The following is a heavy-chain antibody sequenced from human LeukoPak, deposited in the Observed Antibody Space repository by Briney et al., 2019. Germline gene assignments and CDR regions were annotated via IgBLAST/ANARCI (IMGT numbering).Heavy chain of an antibody. CDR2: IYPGDSDT. D-gene: IGHD3-22*01. V-gene: IGHV5-51*01. CDR3: ARLREERYYYDSSGYYSDY. CDR1: GYSFTSYW. Sequence: GESLKISCKGSGYSFTSYWIGWVRQMPGKGLEWMGIIYPGDSDTRYSPSFQGQVTISADKSISTAYLQWSSLKASDTAMYYCARLREERYYYDSSGYYSDYWGRGTLVTVSS. J-gene: IGHJ4*02.